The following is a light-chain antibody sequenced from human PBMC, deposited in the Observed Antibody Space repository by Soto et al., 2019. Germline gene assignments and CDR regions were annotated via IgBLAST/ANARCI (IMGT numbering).Light chain of an antibody. CDR1: QSVSSN. V-gene: IGKV3-15*01. CDR3: QQYNSWPLIT. J-gene: IGKJ5*01. CDR2: GAS. Sequence: EIVMTQSPATLSVSPWERATLSCRDSQSVSSNLAWYQQKPGQAPRLLIYGASTRATGLPARFSGSGSGTDFTLTISSLQSEDFAIYYCQQYNSWPLITFGQGTRLEIK.